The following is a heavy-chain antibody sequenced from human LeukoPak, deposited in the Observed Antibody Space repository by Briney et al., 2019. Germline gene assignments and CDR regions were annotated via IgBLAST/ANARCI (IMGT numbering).Heavy chain of an antibody. J-gene: IGHJ4*02. CDR1: GGTFSSYA. V-gene: IGHV1-69*04. CDR2: IIPILGIA. CDR3: ARVGGDYYDSSGFDY. Sequence: ASVKVSCKASGGTFSSYAISWVRQAPGQGREWMGRIIPILGIANYAQKFQGRVTITADKSMSTAYMELSSLRSEDTAVYYCARVGGDYYDSSGFDYWGQGTLVTVSS. D-gene: IGHD3-22*01.